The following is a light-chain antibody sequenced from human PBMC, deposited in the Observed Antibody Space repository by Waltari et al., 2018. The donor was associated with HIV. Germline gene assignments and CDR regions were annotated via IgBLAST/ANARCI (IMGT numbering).Light chain of an antibody. CDR1: SSDVGGYNY. CDR3: SSYAGSNNWV. CDR2: EVS. Sequence: QSALTQPPSASGSPGQSVTIPCTGTSSDVGGYNYVSWYQQYPGKAPQVMIFEVSNRPSGVPDRFSGSRSGNTASLTVSGLQAEDEADYYCSSYAGSNNWVFGGGTKLTVL. V-gene: IGLV2-8*01. J-gene: IGLJ3*02.